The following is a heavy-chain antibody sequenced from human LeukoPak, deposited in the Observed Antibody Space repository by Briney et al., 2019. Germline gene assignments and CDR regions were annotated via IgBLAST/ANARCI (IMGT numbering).Heavy chain of an antibody. CDR2: IIPIFDTA. CDR1: GGTFTSYS. V-gene: IGHV1-69*13. J-gene: IGHJ6*02. D-gene: IGHD1-26*01. Sequence: SVKVSCKASGGTFTSYSISWVRQAPGQGLEWMGGIIPIFDTADYAQKFQGRVTITADESASTAYMELSSLRSEDTAVFCCARISLGAIWGYYYGMDVWGQGTTVTVSS. CDR3: ARISLGAIWGYYYGMDV.